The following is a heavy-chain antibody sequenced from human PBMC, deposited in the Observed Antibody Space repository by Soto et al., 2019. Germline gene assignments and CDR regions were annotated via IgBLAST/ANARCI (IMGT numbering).Heavy chain of an antibody. CDR1: GGSFSGYY. CDR3: ARGLSTVTTHYYYYGMDG. Sequence: SETLSLTCAVYGGSFSGYYLSWLRPPPGKGLEWIGEINHSGSTNYNPSLKSRVTISVDTSKNQFSLKLSSVTAADTAVYYCARGLSTVTTHYYYYGMDGWGQGTTVTVS. V-gene: IGHV4-34*01. CDR2: INHSGST. J-gene: IGHJ6*02. D-gene: IGHD4-17*01.